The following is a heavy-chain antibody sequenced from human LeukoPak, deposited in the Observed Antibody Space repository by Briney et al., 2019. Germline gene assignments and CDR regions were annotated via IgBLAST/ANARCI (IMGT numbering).Heavy chain of an antibody. CDR2: INSDETIS. V-gene: IGHV3-74*01. Sequence: GGALRLSCVPSGFTLSSYWKHWVRQVPNQGLMWVSRINSDETISEYVDSVNRQFTISRDNAKNTLYLQMNSLRADDTAVYYCAELGITMIGGVWGKGTTVTISS. D-gene: IGHD3-10*02. CDR3: AELGITMIGGV. CDR1: GFTLSSYW. J-gene: IGHJ6*04.